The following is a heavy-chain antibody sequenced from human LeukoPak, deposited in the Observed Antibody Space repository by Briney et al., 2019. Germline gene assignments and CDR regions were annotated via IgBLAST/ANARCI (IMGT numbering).Heavy chain of an antibody. CDR2: ISGSGGST. CDR3: ANGGSYYDY. Sequence: PGGSLRLSCAASGFTFSSYGMSWVRQAPGKGLEWVSAISGSGGSTYYADSVKGRFTISRDNSKNTLYLKMNSLRAEDTAVYYCANGGSYYDYWGQGTLVTVSS. J-gene: IGHJ4*02. D-gene: IGHD1-26*01. V-gene: IGHV3-23*01. CDR1: GFTFSSYG.